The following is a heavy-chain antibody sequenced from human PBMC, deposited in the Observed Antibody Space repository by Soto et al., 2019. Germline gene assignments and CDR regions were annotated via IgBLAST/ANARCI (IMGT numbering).Heavy chain of an antibody. J-gene: IGHJ4*02. Sequence: PVGSLRLSCAVSEFNVMSYWMSWVRQAPGKGLEWVASIKEDGSEIYYLQSVRGRFTISRDSAGNALHLAMNCLRAEDTAVYYCATDILTGYYKDYWGQGTLVTVSS. D-gene: IGHD3-9*01. CDR3: ATDILTGYYKDY. CDR1: EFNVMSYW. CDR2: IKEDGSEI. V-gene: IGHV3-7*03.